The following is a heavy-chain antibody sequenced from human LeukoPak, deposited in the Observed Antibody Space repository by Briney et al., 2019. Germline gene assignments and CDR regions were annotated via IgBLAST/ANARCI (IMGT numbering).Heavy chain of an antibody. CDR2: IYYSGST. D-gene: IGHD6-13*01. V-gene: IGHV4-30-4*01. Sequence: SETLSLTCTVSGGSITSYYWSWIRQPPGEGLEWIGYIYYSGSTYYNPSLKSRVTISVDTSKNQFSLKLSSVTAADTAVYYCARFSSSWIFDYWGQGTLVTVSS. J-gene: IGHJ4*02. CDR1: GGSITSYY. CDR3: ARFSSSWIFDY.